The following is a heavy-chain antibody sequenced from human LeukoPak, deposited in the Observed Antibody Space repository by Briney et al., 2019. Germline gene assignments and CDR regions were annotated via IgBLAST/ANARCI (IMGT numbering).Heavy chain of an antibody. J-gene: IGHJ5*02. D-gene: IGHD6-6*01. V-gene: IGHV1-8*01. CDR1: GYTFTSYD. CDR3: ARLGTPALWYSSSSYWFDP. Sequence: ASVKVSCKASGYTFTSYDINWVRQATGQGLEWMGWINPNSGNTGYAQKFQGRVTMTRNTSISTAYMELTSLRSEDTAVYYCARLGTPALWYSSSSYWFDPWGQGTLVTVSS. CDR2: INPNSGNT.